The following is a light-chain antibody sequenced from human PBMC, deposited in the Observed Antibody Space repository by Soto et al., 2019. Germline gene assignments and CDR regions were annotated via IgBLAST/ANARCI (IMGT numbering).Light chain of an antibody. CDR2: DVS. J-gene: IGLJ1*01. Sequence: SVLTQPASVSGSPGQSITISCTGNSSDVGGYNYASWFQQHPGKAPKLMIYDVSARPSGVSNRFSGSKSGNTASLTISGLQAEDEADYYCSSYTPSGFVFGPGTKVTVL. CDR1: SSDVGGYNY. V-gene: IGLV2-14*01. CDR3: SSYTPSGFV.